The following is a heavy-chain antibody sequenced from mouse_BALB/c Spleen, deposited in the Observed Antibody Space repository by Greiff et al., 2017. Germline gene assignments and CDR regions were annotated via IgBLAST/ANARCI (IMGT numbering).Heavy chain of an antibody. V-gene: IGHV5-6-5*01. CDR1: GFTFSSYA. CDR3: AREGGYSYYAMDY. J-gene: IGHJ4*01. D-gene: IGHD2-3*01. CDR2: ISSGGST. Sequence: EVQVVESGGGLVKPGGSLKLSCAASGFTFSSYAMSWVRQTPEKRLEWVASISSGGSTYYPDSVKGRFTISRDNARNILYLQMSSLRSEDTAMYYCAREGGYSYYAMDYWGQGTSVTVSS.